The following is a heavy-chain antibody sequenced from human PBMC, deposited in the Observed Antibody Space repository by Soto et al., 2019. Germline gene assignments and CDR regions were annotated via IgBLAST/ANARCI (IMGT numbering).Heavy chain of an antibody. J-gene: IGHJ4*02. CDR2: IYYSGST. CDR3: ARLDSSGWYYFDY. D-gene: IGHD6-19*01. CDR1: GGSISSSSYY. Sequence: ETLSLTCTVSGGSISSSSYYWGWIRQPPGKGLEWIGSIYYSGSTYYNPSLKSRVTISVDTSKNQFSLKLSSVTAADTAVYYCARLDSSGWYYFDYWGQGTLVTVSS. V-gene: IGHV4-39*01.